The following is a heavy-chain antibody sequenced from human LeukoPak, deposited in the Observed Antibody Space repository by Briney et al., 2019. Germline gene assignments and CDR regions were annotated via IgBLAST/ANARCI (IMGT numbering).Heavy chain of an antibody. J-gene: IGHJ4*02. CDR1: GYTFTSYG. CDR2: ISAYNGNS. CDR3: ARDRDYGDYNTQDLFVY. Sequence: ASVKVSCKASGYTFTSYGISWVRQAPGQGLEWMGWISAYNGNSNYAQRLQGRVTMTTDTSTSTAYMELRSLRSDDTAVYYCARDRDYGDYNTQDLFVYWGQGTLVTVSS. D-gene: IGHD4-17*01. V-gene: IGHV1-18*01.